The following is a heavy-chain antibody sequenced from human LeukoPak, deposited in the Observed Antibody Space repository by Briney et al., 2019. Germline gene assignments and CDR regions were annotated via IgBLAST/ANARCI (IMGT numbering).Heavy chain of an antibody. D-gene: IGHD4-17*01. CDR1: GFIVSTHY. Sequence: GGSLRLSCAASGFIVSTHYMSWDRQAPGKGLEWVSVIYSDGSTFYADSVKGRFSISRDISKNTLYLQMNSLRVEDTAVYYCTTDFRYGADWGQGTLVSVSS. CDR3: TTDFRYGAD. J-gene: IGHJ4*02. V-gene: IGHV3-53*01. CDR2: IYSDGST.